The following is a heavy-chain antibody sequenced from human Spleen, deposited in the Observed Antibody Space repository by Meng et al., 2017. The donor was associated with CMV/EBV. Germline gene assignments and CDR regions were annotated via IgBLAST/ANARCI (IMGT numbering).Heavy chain of an antibody. V-gene: IGHV3-21*06. CDR3: ARDEPPIGSGGPTRYFQH. Sequence: GESLKISCAASGFTFNTYSMNWVRQAPGKGLEWVSSIYSSSTYIYYADSVKGRFTISRDNAKNSLYLQMNSLRAEDTAVYYCARDEPPIGSGGPTRYFQHWGQGTLVTVSS. J-gene: IGHJ1*01. CDR1: GFTFNTYS. CDR2: IYSSSTYI. D-gene: IGHD6-13*01.